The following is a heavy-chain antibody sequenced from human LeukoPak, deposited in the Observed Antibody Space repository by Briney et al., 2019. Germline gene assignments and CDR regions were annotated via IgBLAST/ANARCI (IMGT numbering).Heavy chain of an antibody. CDR1: GFTFRSYA. Sequence: PGGPLRLSCSASGFTFRSYAVHWVRQAPGKGLEWVGFIRSKANGGTTEYAASVKGRFTISRDDSKSIAYLQMNSLKNEDTAVYYCTRDRGYSYGYGDYWGQGTLVTVSS. V-gene: IGHV3-49*04. CDR2: IRSKANGGTT. D-gene: IGHD5-18*01. J-gene: IGHJ4*02. CDR3: TRDRGYSYGYGDY.